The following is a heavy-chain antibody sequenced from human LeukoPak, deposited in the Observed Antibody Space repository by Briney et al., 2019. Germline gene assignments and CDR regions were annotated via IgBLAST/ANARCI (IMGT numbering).Heavy chain of an antibody. CDR3: ARQVDKICGFLVMTGYSYYMDV. Sequence: GGSLRLSCAASEFTFSDYNMSWIRQAPGKGLEWVSSISSNGSAVYYADSVKGRFTISRDNAKNSLFLQMNSLRAEDTAVYYCARQVDKICGFLVMTGYSYYMDVWGKGTTVSVSS. CDR1: EFTFSDYN. CDR2: ISSNGSAV. J-gene: IGHJ6*03. V-gene: IGHV3-11*01. D-gene: IGHD3-3*01.